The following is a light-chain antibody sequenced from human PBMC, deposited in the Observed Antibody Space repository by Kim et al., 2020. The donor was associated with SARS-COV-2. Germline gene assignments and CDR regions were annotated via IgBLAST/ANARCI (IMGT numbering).Light chain of an antibody. Sequence: QRVTIAFSGSSSNIGSNYVYWYQQLPGTAPKLLIYRNNQRPSGVPDRFSGSKSGTSASLAISGLRSEDEADYYCAAWDDSLSGLYVFGTGTKVTVL. V-gene: IGLV1-47*01. J-gene: IGLJ1*01. CDR2: RNN. CDR3: AAWDDSLSGLYV. CDR1: SSNIGSNY.